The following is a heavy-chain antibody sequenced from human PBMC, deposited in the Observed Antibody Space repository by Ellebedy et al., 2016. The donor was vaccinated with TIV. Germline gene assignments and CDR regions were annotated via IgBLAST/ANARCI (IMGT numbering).Heavy chain of an antibody. J-gene: IGHJ6*02. V-gene: IGHV3-7*03. CDR2: IKQDGSEK. Sequence: GGSLRLTCAASGFTFDTDAMTWVRQAPGKGLECVANIKQDGSEKSYVDSVKGRFTISRDNAKNSLYLQMNSLRAEDTAVYYCARDSGPVTRRRYYYYYGMDVWGQGTTVTVSS. D-gene: IGHD3/OR15-3a*01. CDR3: ARDSGPVTRRRYYYYYGMDV. CDR1: GFTFDTDA.